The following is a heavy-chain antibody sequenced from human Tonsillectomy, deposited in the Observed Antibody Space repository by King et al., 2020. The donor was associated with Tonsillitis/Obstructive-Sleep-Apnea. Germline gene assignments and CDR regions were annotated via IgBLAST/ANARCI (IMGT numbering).Heavy chain of an antibody. CDR2: IYYSGST. Sequence: VQLQESGPGLVKPSETLSLTCTVSGGSISSYYWSWIRQPPGKGLESIGYIYYSGSTNYNPSLKSRVTISVDTSKNQFSLKLSSVTAADTAVYYCARLRGRASWLLDAFDIWGQGTMVTVSS. CDR3: ARLRGRASWLLDAFDI. D-gene: IGHD3-22*01. V-gene: IGHV4-59*08. CDR1: GGSISSYY. J-gene: IGHJ3*02.